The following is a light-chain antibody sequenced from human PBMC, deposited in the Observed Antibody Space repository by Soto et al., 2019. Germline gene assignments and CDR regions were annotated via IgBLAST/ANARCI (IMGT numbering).Light chain of an antibody. V-gene: IGLV1-47*01. Sequence: QAVVTQPSSASGTPGQGVTFSCSGSSSNIGTNYVYWYQQLPGTAPKLLIYSNNLRPSGIPDRFSGSKSGTSASLAISGLQSEDEADYYCAAWDDSLSGLVFGGGTKVTVL. CDR3: AAWDDSLSGLV. CDR1: SSNIGTNY. CDR2: SNN. J-gene: IGLJ2*01.